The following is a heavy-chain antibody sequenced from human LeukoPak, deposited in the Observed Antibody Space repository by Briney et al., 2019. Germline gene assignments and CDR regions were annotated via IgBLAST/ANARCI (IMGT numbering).Heavy chain of an antibody. J-gene: IGHJ4*02. CDR3: ATVPVAAAGADYFDY. D-gene: IGHD6-13*01. V-gene: IGHV1-24*01. CDR2: FDPADGET. Sequence: GASVKVSCKVSGYTLTGFSMHWVRQAPGKGLEWMGGFDPADGETIYAQKFQGRVTMTEDTSTDTIYMELSSLRSEDTAVYYCATVPVAAAGADYFDYWGQGTLVTVSS. CDR1: GYTLTGFS.